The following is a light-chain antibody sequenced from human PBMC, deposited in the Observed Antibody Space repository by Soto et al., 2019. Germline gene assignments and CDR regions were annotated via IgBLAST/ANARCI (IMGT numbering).Light chain of an antibody. J-gene: IGLJ3*02. Sequence: QPVLTQPPSASGTPGQGVTISCSGGSSNVGSNTVNWYQQLPGTAPKLLLFNNNQRPSGVPDRFSGYKSGTSASLAISGLQSEDEADYYCAAWDGSLNGVVFGGGTKLTVL. CDR2: NNN. CDR3: AAWDGSLNGVV. V-gene: IGLV1-44*01. CDR1: SSNVGSNT.